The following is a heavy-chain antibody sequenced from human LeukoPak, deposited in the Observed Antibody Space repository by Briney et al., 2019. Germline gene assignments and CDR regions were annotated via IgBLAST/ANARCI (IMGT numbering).Heavy chain of an antibody. Sequence: PGGSLRLSCAASGFTVSSNYMSWVRQAPGKGLEWVSVIYSGGSTYYADSVKGRFTISRDNSKNTLYLQMNSLRAEDTAVYYCARLSSSSWYGSDFQHWGQGTLVTVSS. J-gene: IGHJ1*01. V-gene: IGHV3-53*01. D-gene: IGHD6-13*01. CDR2: IYSGGST. CDR1: GFTVSSNY. CDR3: ARLSSSSWYGSDFQH.